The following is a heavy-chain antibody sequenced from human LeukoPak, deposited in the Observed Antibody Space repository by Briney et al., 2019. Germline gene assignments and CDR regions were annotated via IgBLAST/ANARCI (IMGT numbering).Heavy chain of an antibody. CDR3: AEPRVAATAYDAFDI. D-gene: IGHD2-15*01. CDR2: ISWNSGSI. J-gene: IGHJ3*02. V-gene: IGHV3-9*01. Sequence: GGSLRLSCAASGFTFDDYAMHWVRQAPGKGLEWVSGISWNSGSIGYADSVKGRFTISRDNAKNSLYLQMNSLRAEDTALYYCAEPRVAATAYDAFDIWGQGTMVTVSS. CDR1: GFTFDDYA.